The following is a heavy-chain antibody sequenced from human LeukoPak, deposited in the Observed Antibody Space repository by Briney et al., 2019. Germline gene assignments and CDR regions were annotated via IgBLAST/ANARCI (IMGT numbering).Heavy chain of an antibody. Sequence: PGGSLRLSCATSGFNFSDSRMTWVRQAPGRGLEWVSSITSSTNYMHYADSVKGRFTISRDNAKNSLYLQMNSLRAEDTAVYYCARGVSFRMVGTATDFDYWGQGTLVTVSS. J-gene: IGHJ4*02. CDR1: GFNFSDSR. CDR2: ITSSTNYM. CDR3: ARGVSFRMVGTATDFDY. V-gene: IGHV3-21*01. D-gene: IGHD2-21*02.